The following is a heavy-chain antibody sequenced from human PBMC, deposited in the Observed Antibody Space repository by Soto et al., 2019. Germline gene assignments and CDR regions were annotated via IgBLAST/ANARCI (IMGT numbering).Heavy chain of an antibody. J-gene: IGHJ3*01. CDR1: GFTFSDYS. V-gene: IGHV3-21*03. D-gene: IGHD2-8*01. CDR3: ARQGWCTSGSCNRPFDL. Sequence: PGGSLRLSCAASGFTFSDYSINWVRQAPGKGLERVSYISSGGSYINYADSVRGRFTISRDNAKSSLYMHMSSLRAEETAVYIRARQGWCTSGSCNRPFDLGGQGKKVTV. CDR2: ISSGGSYI.